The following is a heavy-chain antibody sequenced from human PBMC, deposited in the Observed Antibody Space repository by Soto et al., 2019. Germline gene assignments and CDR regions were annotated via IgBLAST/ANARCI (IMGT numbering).Heavy chain of an antibody. J-gene: IGHJ5*02. CDR2: SKANHENFAT. CDR1: GFRFSDHY. Sequence: EVQLVESGGSWVQSGGSLRLSCAASGFRFSDHYMDWVRQAPGKGLDWVGRSKANHENFATEYAASVKGRLTISRDVSQNSVHLKMDSLQPADTAVYFCAKEGEARYLDLWGQGTVVTVSS. CDR3: AKEGEARYLDL. V-gene: IGHV3-72*01. D-gene: IGHD1-1*01.